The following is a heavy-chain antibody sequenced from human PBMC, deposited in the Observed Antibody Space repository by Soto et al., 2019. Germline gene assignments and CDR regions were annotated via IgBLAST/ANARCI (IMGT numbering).Heavy chain of an antibody. D-gene: IGHD6-13*01. CDR3: ARGAGIAAAGNPYYYGMDV. J-gene: IGHJ6*02. CDR2: IWYDGSNK. CDR1: GFTFSSYG. V-gene: IGHV3-33*01. Sequence: QVQLVESGGGVVQPGRSLRLSCAASGFTFSSYGMHWVRQAPGKGLEWVAVIWYDGSNKYYADSVKGRFTISRDNSKNTLYLQMNSLRAEDTAVYYCARGAGIAAAGNPYYYGMDVWGQGTTVTVSS.